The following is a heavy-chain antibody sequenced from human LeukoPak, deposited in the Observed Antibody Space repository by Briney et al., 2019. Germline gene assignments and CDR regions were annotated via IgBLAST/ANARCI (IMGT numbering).Heavy chain of an antibody. V-gene: IGHV3-30*18. J-gene: IGHJ4*02. CDR2: ISYDGSNK. D-gene: IGHD2-15*01. CDR3: AKAGYCSGGSCPIDY. CDR1: GFTFNSYG. Sequence: GGSLRLSCAASGFTFNSYGMHWVRQAPGKGLEWVAVISYDGSNKYYADSVKGRFTISRDNSKNTLYLQMNSLRAEDTAVYYRAKAGYCSGGSCPIDYWGQGTLVTVSS.